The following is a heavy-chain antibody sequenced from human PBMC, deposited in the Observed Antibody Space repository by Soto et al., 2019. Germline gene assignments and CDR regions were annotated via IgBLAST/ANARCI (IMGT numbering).Heavy chain of an antibody. Sequence: PSETLSLTCAVSGDSISGYYWTWIRQPPGKGLEWVGSISYSGTTDYNPSLKSRVSLSVDTSKNQFSLKLRSVTAADTAVYYCARHGGATPVYWGPGTLVTVSS. D-gene: IGHD1-26*01. J-gene: IGHJ4*02. CDR2: ISYSGTT. CDR1: GDSISGYY. V-gene: IGHV4-39*01. CDR3: ARHGGATPVY.